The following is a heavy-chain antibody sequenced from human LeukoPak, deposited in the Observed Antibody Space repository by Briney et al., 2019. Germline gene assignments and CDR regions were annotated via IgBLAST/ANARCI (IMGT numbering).Heavy chain of an antibody. CDR1: GYTFTSYG. Sequence: VASVKVSCKASGYTFTSYGISWVRQAPGQGLEWMGWISAYNGNTNYAQKLQGRVTMTTDTSTSTAYMELRSLRSDDTAVYYCARDPGGLYDSSGYYDPYYFDYWGQGTLVTVSS. CDR3: ARDPGGLYDSSGYYDPYYFDY. CDR2: ISAYNGNT. V-gene: IGHV1-18*01. D-gene: IGHD3-22*01. J-gene: IGHJ4*02.